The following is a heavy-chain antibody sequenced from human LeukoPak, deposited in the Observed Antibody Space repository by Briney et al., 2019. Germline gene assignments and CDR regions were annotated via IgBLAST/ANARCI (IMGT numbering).Heavy chain of an antibody. CDR1: GFTFGSYG. CDR2: ISYDGSYK. V-gene: IGHV3-30*18. Sequence: GGSLRLSCAASGFTFGSYGMHWVRQAPGKGLEWVAAISYDGSYKYYADSVKDRFTISRDYSKNTLYLRMSSLRAEDTAVYYCAKTYSSGWWDLDFWGQGTLVSVSS. D-gene: IGHD6-19*01. CDR3: AKTYSSGWWDLDF. J-gene: IGHJ4*02.